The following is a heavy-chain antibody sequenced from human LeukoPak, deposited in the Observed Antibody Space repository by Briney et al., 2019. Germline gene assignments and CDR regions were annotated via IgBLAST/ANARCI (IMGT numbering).Heavy chain of an antibody. Sequence: GGSLRLSCASSGFTVSSYAMSWVRQAPGEGVEGVLGISDTGGTTYYADSVKGRFTIFRDTSKNSLYLQMNRLVAEDTAVYYSTRHREARGYRTSFDHWGQGTRVTVSS. D-gene: IGHD3-22*01. J-gene: IGHJ4*02. V-gene: IGHV3-23*01. CDR3: TRHREARGYRTSFDH. CDR1: GFTVSSYA. CDR2: ISDTGGTT.